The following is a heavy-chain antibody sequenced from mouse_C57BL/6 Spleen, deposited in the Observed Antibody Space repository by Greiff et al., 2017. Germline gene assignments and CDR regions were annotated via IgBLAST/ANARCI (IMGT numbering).Heavy chain of an antibody. CDR2: IYPGSGST. D-gene: IGHD2-5*01. CDR3: ARSYSNYLYFDG. Sequence: QVQLQQPGAELVKPGASVKMSCTASGYTFTSYWITWVKQRPGQGLEWIGDIYPGSGSTNYNEKFKSKATLTVDTSSSTANMQLSSLTSEDSAVYDCARSYSNYLYFDGWGTGTTVTVSS. CDR1: GYTFTSYW. J-gene: IGHJ1*03. V-gene: IGHV1-55*01.